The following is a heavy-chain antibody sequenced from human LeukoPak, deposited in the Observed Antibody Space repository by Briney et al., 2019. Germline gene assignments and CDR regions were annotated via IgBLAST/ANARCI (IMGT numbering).Heavy chain of an antibody. D-gene: IGHD4-23*01. V-gene: IGHV3-53*01. CDR3: ARGADRWNYFDY. J-gene: IGHJ4*02. CDR2: IYSGGST. Sequence: GGSLRLSCAASGFTVSSSFMSWVRQAPGRGLEWVSVIYSGGSTYYADSVKGRFTISRDNSKNTVSLQMNSLRAEDTAVHYCARGADRWNYFDYWGQGTLVTVSS. CDR1: GFTVSSSF.